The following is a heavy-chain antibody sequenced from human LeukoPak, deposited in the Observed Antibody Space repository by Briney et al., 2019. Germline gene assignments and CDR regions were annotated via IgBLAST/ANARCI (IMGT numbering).Heavy chain of an antibody. D-gene: IGHD6-13*01. Sequence: SETLSLTCAVYGGSFSGYYWTYIRQPPGKGLEWIGEINHSGSTNYNPSLKSRVTISVDTSKNQFSLKLSSVTAADTAVYYCARRYSSSWYPFDYWGQGTLVTVSS. CDR1: GGSFSGYY. J-gene: IGHJ4*02. CDR2: INHSGST. V-gene: IGHV4-34*01. CDR3: ARRYSSSWYPFDY.